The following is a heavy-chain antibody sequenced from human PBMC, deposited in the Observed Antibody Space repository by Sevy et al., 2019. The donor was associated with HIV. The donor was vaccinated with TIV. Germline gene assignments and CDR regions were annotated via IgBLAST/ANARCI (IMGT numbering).Heavy chain of an antibody. D-gene: IGHD5-18*01. J-gene: IGHJ4*02. CDR3: ARGIFSYGYWREFDY. CDR2: ISYSGST. V-gene: IGHV4-59*01. CDR1: GGSISSFY. Sequence: SETLSLTCTVSGGSISSFYWSWIRQSPGKGLEWIGYISYSGSTKYNPSLKSRVTISVDTSKNQFSLKLSSVTAADTAVYYCARGIFSYGYWREFDYWGQGNLVTVSS.